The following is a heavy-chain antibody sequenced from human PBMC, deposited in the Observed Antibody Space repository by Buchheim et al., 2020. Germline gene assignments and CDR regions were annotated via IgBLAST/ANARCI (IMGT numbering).Heavy chain of an antibody. D-gene: IGHD3-22*01. Sequence: EVHLVESGGGLVQPGGSLRLSCAASAFTFSNHEMNWVRQASGKGLEWISYISSSGTTIYYADSVEGRFTISRYNAKNSLYLQMNSLRAEDTAVYYCARDGMYYYEENYWGQGTL. J-gene: IGHJ4*02. V-gene: IGHV3-48*03. CDR1: AFTFSNHE. CDR3: ARDGMYYYEENY. CDR2: ISSSGTTI.